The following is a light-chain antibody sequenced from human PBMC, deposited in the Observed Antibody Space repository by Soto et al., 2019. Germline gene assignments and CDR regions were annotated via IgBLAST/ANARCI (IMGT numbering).Light chain of an antibody. V-gene: IGKV3-20*01. J-gene: IGKJ2*01. CDR3: QQYNNWPHT. CDR2: RAS. CDR1: QSVSSNY. Sequence: EIVLTQSPGTLSLSPGXRATLSCRASQSVSSNYLAWYQQKPGQAPKVLIYRASIRATGIPDRFTGSGSGTDFTLTINSLQSEDFAVYYCQQYNNWPHTFGQGTKVDIK.